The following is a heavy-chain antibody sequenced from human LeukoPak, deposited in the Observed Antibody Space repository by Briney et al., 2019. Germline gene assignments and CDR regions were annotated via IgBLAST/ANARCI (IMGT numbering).Heavy chain of an antibody. Sequence: SETLSLTCTVSGGSISSSSYYWGWIRQPPGKGLEWIGSIYYSGSTYYNPSLKSRVTISVDTSKNQFSLKLSSVTAADTAVYYCARDPLDLGRKEVDYWGQGTLVTVSS. V-gene: IGHV4-39*07. CDR1: GGSISSSSYY. D-gene: IGHD7-27*01. CDR2: IYYSGST. J-gene: IGHJ4*02. CDR3: ARDPLDLGRKEVDY.